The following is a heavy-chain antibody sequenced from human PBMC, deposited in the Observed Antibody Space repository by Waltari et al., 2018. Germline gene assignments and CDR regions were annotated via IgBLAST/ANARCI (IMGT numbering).Heavy chain of an antibody. J-gene: IGHJ4*02. Sequence: QVQLVQSGAEVKKPGASVKVSCKASGYTFTGYYMHWVRQAPGQGLEWMGWSNPNSGGTNYAQKFQGRVTMTRDTSISTAYMELSRLRSDDTAVYYCARDGKYYDFWSGYYPCDYWGQGTLVTVSS. CDR1: GYTFTGYY. V-gene: IGHV1-2*02. CDR2: SNPNSGGT. CDR3: ARDGKYYDFWSGYYPCDY. D-gene: IGHD3-3*01.